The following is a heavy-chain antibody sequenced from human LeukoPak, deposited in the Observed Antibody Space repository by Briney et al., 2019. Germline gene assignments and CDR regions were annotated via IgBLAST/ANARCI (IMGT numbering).Heavy chain of an antibody. CDR3: ARDRAVDAFDV. J-gene: IGHJ3*01. CDR2: IWSDGTNK. Sequence: GGSLRLSCAASGFTISSHGMHWVRQAPGKGLEWVAVIWSDGTNKYYADSVKGRFTISRDNAKNTVHLQMNSLRAEDTAVYHCARDRAVDAFDVWGQGTIVTVSS. CDR1: GFTISSHG. V-gene: IGHV3-33*01.